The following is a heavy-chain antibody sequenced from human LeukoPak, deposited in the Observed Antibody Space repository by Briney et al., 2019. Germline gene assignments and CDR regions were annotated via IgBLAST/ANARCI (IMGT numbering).Heavy chain of an antibody. CDR2: IDNSGST. V-gene: IGHV4-39*01. CDR3: ARQPSGSLGDY. CDR1: GGSISSNSYY. J-gene: IGHJ4*02. Sequence: SETLSLACAVSGGSISSNSYYWGWIRQPPGKGLEWIGYIDNSGSTNYNPSLKSRVAMSVDTSKNQFSLKLSSVTAADTAVYYCARQPSGSLGDYWGQGTLVIVSS. D-gene: IGHD1-26*01.